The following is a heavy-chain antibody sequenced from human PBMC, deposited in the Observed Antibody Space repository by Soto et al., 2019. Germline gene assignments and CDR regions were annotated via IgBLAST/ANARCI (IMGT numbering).Heavy chain of an antibody. J-gene: IGHJ4*02. CDR1: GYTFTSYG. CDR2: ISAYNGNT. V-gene: IGHV1-18*04. Sequence: GASVKVSCKASGYTFTSYGISWVRQAPGQGLEWMGWISAYNGNTNYAQKLQGRVTMTTDTSTSTAYMELRSLRSDDTAVYYCARDLDFWSGYYKGGFHYWGQGTIVTVSS. D-gene: IGHD3-3*01. CDR3: ARDLDFWSGYYKGGFHY.